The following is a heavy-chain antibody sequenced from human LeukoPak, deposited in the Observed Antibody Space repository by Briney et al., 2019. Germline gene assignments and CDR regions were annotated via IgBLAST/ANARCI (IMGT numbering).Heavy chain of an antibody. D-gene: IGHD4-17*01. CDR1: GYTFTSYY. CDR3: ARVRYGDYVWFDP. CDR2: INPNSGGT. V-gene: IGHV1-2*04. Sequence: ASVKVSCKASGYTFTSYYMHWVRQAPGQGLEWMGWINPNSGGTNYAQKFQGWVTMTRDTSISTAYMELSRLRSDDTAVYYCARVRYGDYVWFDPWGQGTLVTVSS. J-gene: IGHJ5*02.